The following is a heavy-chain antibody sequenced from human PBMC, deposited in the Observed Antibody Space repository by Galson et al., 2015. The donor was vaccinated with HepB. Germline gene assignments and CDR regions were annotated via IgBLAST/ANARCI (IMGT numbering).Heavy chain of an antibody. J-gene: IGHJ4*02. CDR1: GYTFTSYA. D-gene: IGHD3-10*01. CDR3: ARDRRPITMVRGVIIGPVDY. CDR2: INTNTGNP. V-gene: IGHV7-4-1*02. Sequence: SVKVSCKASGYTFTSYAMNWVRQAPGQGLEWMGWINTNTGNPTYAQGFTGRFVFSLDTSVSTAYLQISSLKAEDTAVYYCARDRRPITMVRGVIIGPVDYWGQGTLVTVSS.